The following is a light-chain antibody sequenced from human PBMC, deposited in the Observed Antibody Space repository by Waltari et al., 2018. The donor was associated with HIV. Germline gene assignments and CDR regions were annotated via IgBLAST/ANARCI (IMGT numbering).Light chain of an antibody. CDR3: LQDYNLPGA. CDR2: GAS. CDR1: QRIDTTS. Sequence: VLTQSPGTLSVSPGGRATLSCRASQRIDTTSVSWYQHKAGQPPRLIIYGASTRASGIPPRFSGSGSGTDFTLTISGLQPEDFASYYCLQDYNLPGAFGQGTRVEIK. J-gene: IGKJ1*01. V-gene: IGKV3D-7*01.